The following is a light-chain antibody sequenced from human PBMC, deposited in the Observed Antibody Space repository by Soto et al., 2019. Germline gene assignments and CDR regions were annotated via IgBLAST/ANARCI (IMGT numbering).Light chain of an antibody. V-gene: IGKV1-5*03. J-gene: IGKJ1*01. CDR3: QHYNSYSEA. Sequence: DIQMTQSPSTLSGSVGDRVTITCRASHAISSYLAWYQQKPGKAPKLLIYKASTLKSGVPSRFSGSGSGTEFTLTISSLQPDDFATYYCQHYNSYSEAFGQGTKVDIK. CDR1: HAISSY. CDR2: KAS.